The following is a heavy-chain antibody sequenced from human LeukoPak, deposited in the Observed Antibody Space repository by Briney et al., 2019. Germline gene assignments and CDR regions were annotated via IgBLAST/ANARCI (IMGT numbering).Heavy chain of an antibody. CDR3: ARVFRWNYRSGFDY. CDR2: IKQDGSEK. D-gene: IGHD1-7*01. CDR1: GFTFSSYW. J-gene: IGHJ4*02. Sequence: GGSLRLSCAASGFTFSSYWMSWVRQAPGKGLEWVANIKQDGSEKYYVDSVKGRFTISRDNAKNSLSLQMNSLRAGDTAVYYCARVFRWNYRSGFDYWGQGTLVTVSS. V-gene: IGHV3-7*01.